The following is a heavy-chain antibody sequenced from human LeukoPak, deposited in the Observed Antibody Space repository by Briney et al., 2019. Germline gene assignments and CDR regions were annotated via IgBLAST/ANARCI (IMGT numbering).Heavy chain of an antibody. CDR3: AHSGLGIANFDY. CDR2: IYWNDDK. V-gene: IGHV2-5*01. J-gene: IGHJ4*02. Sequence: SGPTLVNPTQTLTLTCTFSGFSLSPSGVGVGWIRQPPGKALEWLALIYWNDDKRYTPSRKSRLTITKDTSKNQVVLTMTNMDPVDTATYYCAHSGLGIANFDYWGQGTLVTVSS. D-gene: IGHD2-21*01. CDR1: GFSLSPSGVG.